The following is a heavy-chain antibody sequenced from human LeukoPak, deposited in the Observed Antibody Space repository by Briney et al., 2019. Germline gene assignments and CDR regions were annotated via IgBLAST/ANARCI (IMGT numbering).Heavy chain of an antibody. CDR3: AKRSSKWGPFDY. CDR1: GFTFRKYW. V-gene: IGHV3-74*01. D-gene: IGHD7-27*01. CDR2: INTDGSST. Sequence: GGSLRLSCAASGFTFRKYWMHWVRQAPGKGLVWVSRINTDGSSTYYADSVKGRFTISRDNSKNTLYLQMNSLRAEDTAVYYCAKRSSKWGPFDYWGQGTLVTVSS. J-gene: IGHJ4*02.